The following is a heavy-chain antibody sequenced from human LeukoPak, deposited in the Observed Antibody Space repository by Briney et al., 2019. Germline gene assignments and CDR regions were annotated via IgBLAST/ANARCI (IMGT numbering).Heavy chain of an antibody. CDR1: GYTFTSYY. V-gene: IGHV1-46*01. CDR2: INPSGGST. Sequence: RASVKVSCKASGYTFTSYYMHWVRQAPGQGLEWMGIINPSGGSTSYAQKFQGRVTMTRDTSTSTVYMELSSLRSEDTAVYYCARVRPNTAMVRGAFDIWGQGTMVTVSS. J-gene: IGHJ3*02. D-gene: IGHD5-18*01. CDR3: ARVRPNTAMVRGAFDI.